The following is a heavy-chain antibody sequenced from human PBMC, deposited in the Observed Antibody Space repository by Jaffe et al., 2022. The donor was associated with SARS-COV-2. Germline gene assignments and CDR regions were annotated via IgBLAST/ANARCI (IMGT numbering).Heavy chain of an antibody. CDR2: IYYDGTQR. CDR3: ARDVGHGHFDY. D-gene: IGHD3-16*01. V-gene: IGHV3-7*01. CDR1: GFTFSNSW. J-gene: IGHJ4*02. Sequence: EVQLVESGGGLVQPGGSLRLSCAASGFTFSNSWMSWVRQAPGKGLEWVANIYYDGTQRNYVDSVKGRFIISRDNTKNSLYLHMDSLRAEDTAMYYCARDVGHGHFDYWGQGTLVTVSS.